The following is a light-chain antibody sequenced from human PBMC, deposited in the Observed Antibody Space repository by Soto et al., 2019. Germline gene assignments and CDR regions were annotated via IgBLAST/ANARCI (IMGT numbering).Light chain of an antibody. V-gene: IGKV3D-15*01. J-gene: IGKJ3*01. CDR3: QQYNNWPFT. CDR2: AAS. CDR1: HSINTSF. Sequence: EIVLRHSPFTLSLSPVDISSLSCRASHSINTSFLAWFQQKPGQAPRLLIYAASTRATGIPDRFSGSGSGTEFTLTISSLQSEDFAVYYCQQYNNWPFTFGPGTKVDIK.